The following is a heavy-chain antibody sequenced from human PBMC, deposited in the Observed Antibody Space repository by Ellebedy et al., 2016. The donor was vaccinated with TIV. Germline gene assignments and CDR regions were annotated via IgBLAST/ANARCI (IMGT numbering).Heavy chain of an antibody. J-gene: IGHJ4*01. CDR3: AHRLRLWEVGVSFDY. Sequence: SGPTLVKPTQPLTLTCTLSGFSLNTNAVAVGWLRQPPGKALEWLAMIYWDDYKRYSPSLKSRLTVTKDASKNQVVLTMTNMDPGDTATYFCAHRLRLWEVGVSFDYWGHGTLVTVSS. CDR2: IYWDDYK. V-gene: IGHV2-5*02. D-gene: IGHD1-26*01. CDR1: GFSLNTNAVA.